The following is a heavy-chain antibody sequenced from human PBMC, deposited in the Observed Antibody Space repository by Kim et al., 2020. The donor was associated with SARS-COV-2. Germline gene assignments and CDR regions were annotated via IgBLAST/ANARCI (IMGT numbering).Heavy chain of an antibody. CDR3: ARGWLLMVYAPPPYYYYYMDV. J-gene: IGHJ6*03. CDR1: GGSISSSNW. D-gene: IGHD2-8*01. CDR2: IYHSGST. V-gene: IGHV4-4*02. Sequence: SETLSLTCAVSGGSISSSNWWSWVRQPPGKGLEWIGEIYHSGSTNYNPSLKSRVTISVDKFKNQFSLKLSSVTAADTAVYYCARGWLLMVYAPPPYYYYYMDVWGKGTTVTVSS.